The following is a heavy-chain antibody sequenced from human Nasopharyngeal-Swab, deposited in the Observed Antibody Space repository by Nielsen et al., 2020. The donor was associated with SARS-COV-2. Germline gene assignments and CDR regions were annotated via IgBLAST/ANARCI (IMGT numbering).Heavy chain of an antibody. J-gene: IGHJ4*02. Sequence: GGSLRLSCAPSGFTFSSNGLHWVRQPPGKGLEWVAVIWYDGSNKYYADSVKGRFTISRDNSKNTLYLQMNSLRAEDTAVYYCARGRSSSWEDYFDYWGQGTLVTVSS. CDR3: ARGRSSSWEDYFDY. CDR2: IWYDGSNK. V-gene: IGHV3-33*01. D-gene: IGHD6-13*01. CDR1: GFTFSSNG.